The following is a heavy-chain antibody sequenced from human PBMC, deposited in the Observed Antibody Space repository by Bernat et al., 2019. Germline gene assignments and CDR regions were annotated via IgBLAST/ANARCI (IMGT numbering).Heavy chain of an antibody. D-gene: IGHD4-17*01. V-gene: IGHV3-23*04. CDR3: AKGGTTSANSYYYGMDV. J-gene: IGHJ6*02. CDR2: ISGGGGST. Sequence: EVHLVDSGGGLVQPGGSLRLSCAASGFTFSSYAMSWVRQVPGKGLEWVSAISGGGGSTYYADSVKGRFTISRDNSKNTLYLQMNSLRAEDTAVYYCAKGGTTSANSYYYGMDVWGQGTTVTVSS. CDR1: GFTFSSYA.